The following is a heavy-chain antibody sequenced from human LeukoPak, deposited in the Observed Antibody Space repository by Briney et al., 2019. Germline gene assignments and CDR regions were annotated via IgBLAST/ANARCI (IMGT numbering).Heavy chain of an antibody. CDR1: GLTFSNYA. J-gene: IGHJ6*02. V-gene: IGHV3-23*01. D-gene: IGHD1-1*01. CDR3: AKASPGGTRYGMDV. CDR2: ISTAGTNT. Sequence: PGGSLRLSCAAFGLTFSNYAMTWVRQAPGKGLEWVSGISTAGTNTYYADSVKGRFTISRDNPKNTLYLQLNSLRAEDTAIYYCAKASPGGTRYGMDVWGQGTTVTVSS.